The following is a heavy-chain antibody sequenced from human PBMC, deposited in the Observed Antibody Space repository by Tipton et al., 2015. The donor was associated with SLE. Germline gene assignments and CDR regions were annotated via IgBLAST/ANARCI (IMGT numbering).Heavy chain of an antibody. CDR1: GFTVSSNY. CDR2: IYRDGTT. CDR3: AGLTTYYYTSGNYPGRFDY. V-gene: IGHV3-53*05. D-gene: IGHD3-10*01. J-gene: IGHJ4*02. Sequence: SLRLSCAASGFTVSSNYMSWVRQAPGKGLEWVSLIYRDGTTYYADSVKGRFTISRDYSMNTLYLQMNSLRAEDTAVYYCAGLTTYYYTSGNYPGRFDYWGQGTLVTVSS.